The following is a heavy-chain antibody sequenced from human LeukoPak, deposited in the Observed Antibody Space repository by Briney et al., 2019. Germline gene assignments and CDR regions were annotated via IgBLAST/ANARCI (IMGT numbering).Heavy chain of an antibody. Sequence: SGTLSLTCTVAGGSIRRYYWSWIRQASGKGLEWIGYIYYSGSTNYNPSLKSRVTISVDPSKNHFSLKLSSVTAADTAVYYCARGWGYCSSTSRFYHFDYWGQGTLVTVSS. CDR3: ARGWGYCSSTSRFYHFDY. CDR2: IYYSGST. J-gene: IGHJ4*02. V-gene: IGHV4-59*01. CDR1: GGSIRRYY. D-gene: IGHD2-2*01.